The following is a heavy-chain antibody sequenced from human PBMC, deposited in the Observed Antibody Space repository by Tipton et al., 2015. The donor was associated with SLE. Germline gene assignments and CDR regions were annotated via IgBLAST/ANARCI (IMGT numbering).Heavy chain of an antibody. Sequence: LRLSCTVSGDSISSNYYWGWIRQPPGKGLEWIGSIDYSGSTYYNPSLKSRVTISVVTSKNQFSLKLTSVTAADTAVYYCARQSSYSYGLDVWGQGTTVTVSS. V-gene: IGHV4-39*01. CDR3: ARQSSYSYGLDV. CDR1: GDSISSNYY. J-gene: IGHJ6*02. CDR2: IDYSGST.